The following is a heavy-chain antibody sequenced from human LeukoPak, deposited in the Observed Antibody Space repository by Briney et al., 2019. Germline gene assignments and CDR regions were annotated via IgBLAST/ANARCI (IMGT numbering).Heavy chain of an antibody. CDR1: GSPFITYW. V-gene: IGHV5-51*01. CDR2: IYPADSNP. J-gene: IGHJ4*02. Sequence: LGESLEISCKGSGSPFITYWIGWVRQLPGKGLEWMGIIYPADSNPRYSPSFQGQVTISADKSISTAYLQWSSLKASDSAMYYCVRHGLGTNWFGFDYWGQGTLVTVSS. D-gene: IGHD1-1*01. CDR3: VRHGLGTNWFGFDY.